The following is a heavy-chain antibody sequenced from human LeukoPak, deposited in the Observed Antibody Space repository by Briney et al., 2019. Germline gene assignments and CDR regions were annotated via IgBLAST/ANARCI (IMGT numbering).Heavy chain of an antibody. J-gene: IGHJ1*01. CDR1: GYTFIAYH. Sequence: ASVKVSCKASGYTFIAYHMHWVRQAPGQGLEWMGGIIPIFGTANYAQKFQGRVTITADESTSTAYMELSSLRSEDTAVYYCARTARPLSYYCDSSGRSRAWTYFQHWGQGTLVTVSS. D-gene: IGHD3-22*01. V-gene: IGHV1-69*13. CDR2: IIPIFGTA. CDR3: ARTARPLSYYCDSSGRSRAWTYFQH.